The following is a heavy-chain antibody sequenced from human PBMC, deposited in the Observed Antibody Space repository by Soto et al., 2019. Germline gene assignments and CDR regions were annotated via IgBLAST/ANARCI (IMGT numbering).Heavy chain of an antibody. V-gene: IGHV1-69*10. CDR2: IIPILGIA. Sequence: ASVKVSCKASGGTFSSYAISWVRQAPGQGLEWMGGIIPILGIANYAQKFQGRVTITADKSTSTAYMELSSLRSEDTAVYYCAIYWGFGVVIIRYYYGMDVWGQGTMVTVSS. D-gene: IGHD3-3*01. CDR1: GGTFSSYA. J-gene: IGHJ6*02. CDR3: AIYWGFGVVIIRYYYGMDV.